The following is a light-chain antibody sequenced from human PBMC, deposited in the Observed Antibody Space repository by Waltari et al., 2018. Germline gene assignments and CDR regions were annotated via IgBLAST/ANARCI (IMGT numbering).Light chain of an antibody. Sequence: SYVLTQSPSVSVAPGQTAKIPCWGTKIGSKRVHWYQHKSGQAPVLVAYDESGRPSGIPQRFSGSNSENTATLTISRGEAGDEADYYCQVWESSRGVFGGGTNLTVL. V-gene: IGLV3-21*02. CDR3: QVWESSRGV. J-gene: IGLJ3*02. CDR1: KIGSKR. CDR2: DES.